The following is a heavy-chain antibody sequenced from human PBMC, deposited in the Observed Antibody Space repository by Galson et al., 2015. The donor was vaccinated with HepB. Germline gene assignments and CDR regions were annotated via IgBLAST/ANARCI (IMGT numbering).Heavy chain of an antibody. CDR2: IIPILGIA. V-gene: IGHV1-69*02. CDR3: ASNDILTGYWDY. CDR1: GGTFSSYT. D-gene: IGHD3-9*01. J-gene: IGHJ4*02. Sequence: SVKVSCKASGGTFSSYTISWVRQAPGQGLEWMGRIIPILGIANYAQEFQGRVTITADKSTSTAYMELSSLRSEDTAVYYCASNDILTGYWDYWGQGTLVTVSS.